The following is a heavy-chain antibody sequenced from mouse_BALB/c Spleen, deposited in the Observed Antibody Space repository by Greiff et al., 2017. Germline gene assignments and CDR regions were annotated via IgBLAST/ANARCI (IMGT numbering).Heavy chain of an antibody. Sequence: EVQLQESGPGLVKPSQSLSLTCTVTGYSITSDYAWNWIRQFPGNKLEWMGYISYSGSTSYNPSLKSRISITRDTSKNQFFLQLNSVTTEDTATYYCARSYYGYGWFAYWGQGTLVTVSA. J-gene: IGHJ3*01. CDR1: GYSITSDYA. V-gene: IGHV3-2*02. D-gene: IGHD1-2*01. CDR3: ARSYYGYGWFAY. CDR2: ISYSGST.